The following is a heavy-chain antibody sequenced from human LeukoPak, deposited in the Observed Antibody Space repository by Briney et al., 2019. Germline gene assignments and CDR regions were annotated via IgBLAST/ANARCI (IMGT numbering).Heavy chain of an antibody. J-gene: IGHJ4*02. CDR2: INHSGST. CDR1: GGSFSGYY. D-gene: IGHD3-22*01. CDR3: TRGRAYDSTGYYY. Sequence: SETLSLTCAVYGGSFSGYYWSWIRQPPGKGLEWIGEINHSGSTNYNPSLKSRVTISIDTSKNQFSLKLSSVTAADTAVYYCTRGRAYDSTGYYYWGRGILVTVSS. V-gene: IGHV4-34*01.